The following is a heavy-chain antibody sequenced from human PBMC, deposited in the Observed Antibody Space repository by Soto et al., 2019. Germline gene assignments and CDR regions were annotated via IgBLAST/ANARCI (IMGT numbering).Heavy chain of an antibody. Sequence: VESGGGLVQPGGSLRLSCAASGFTFSSYSMNWVRQAPGKGLEWVSYISSSSSTIYYADSVKGRFTISRDNAKNSLYLQMNSLRDEDTAVYYCARGAAMGATTDYYGMDVWGRGTTVTVSS. CDR3: ARGAAMGATTDYYGMDV. V-gene: IGHV3-48*02. D-gene: IGHD1-26*01. CDR1: GFTFSSYS. J-gene: IGHJ6*02. CDR2: ISSSSSTI.